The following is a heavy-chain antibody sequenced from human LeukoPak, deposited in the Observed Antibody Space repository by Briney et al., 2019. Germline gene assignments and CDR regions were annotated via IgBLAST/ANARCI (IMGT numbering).Heavy chain of an antibody. V-gene: IGHV1-18*01. CDR3: ARLNPSGFDY. CDR1: GYTFTSYS. CDR2: ISAYNGDT. D-gene: IGHD1-26*01. J-gene: IGHJ4*02. Sequence: GASVTVSCTASGYTFTSYSISWVRQAPGQGLEWMGWISAYNGDTNYAQTLQGRVTMTTDTSTSTAYMELRSLRSDDTAVYYCARLNPSGFDYWGQGTLLTVSS.